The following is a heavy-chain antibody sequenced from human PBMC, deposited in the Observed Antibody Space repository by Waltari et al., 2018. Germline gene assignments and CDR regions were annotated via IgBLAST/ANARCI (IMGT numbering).Heavy chain of an antibody. CDR1: GFTFSSYA. V-gene: IGHV3-23*01. CDR3: AKDEGNWNSEPWFDP. Sequence: EVQRLESGGGLVQPGGSLRLSCAASGFTFSSYAMSWVRQAPGKGLEWVSAISGSGGSTYYADSVKGRFTISRDNSKNTLYLQMNSLRAEDTAVYYCAKDEGNWNSEPWFDPWGQGTLVTVSS. D-gene: IGHD1-1*01. CDR2: ISGSGGST. J-gene: IGHJ5*02.